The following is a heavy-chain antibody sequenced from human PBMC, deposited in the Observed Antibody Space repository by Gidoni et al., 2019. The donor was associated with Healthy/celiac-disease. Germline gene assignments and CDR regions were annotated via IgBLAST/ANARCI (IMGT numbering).Heavy chain of an antibody. CDR1: GFTFSSYG. J-gene: IGHJ6*02. CDR3: ARMFGYDYVWGAPPNYGMDV. D-gene: IGHD3-16*01. V-gene: IGHV3-33*01. CDR2: IWYDGSNK. Sequence: QVQLVESGGGVVQPGRSLRLSCAASGFTFSSYGMHWGRQAPGKGLGWVAFIWYDGSNKYYADSVKGRFTISRDNSKNTLYLQMNSLRAEDTAVYYCARMFGYDYVWGAPPNYGMDVWGQGTTVTVSS.